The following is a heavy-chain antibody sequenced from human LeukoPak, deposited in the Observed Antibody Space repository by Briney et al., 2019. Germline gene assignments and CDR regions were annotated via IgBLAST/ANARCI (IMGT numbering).Heavy chain of an antibody. J-gene: IGHJ4*02. CDR3: ARWATVTTFFDY. Sequence: PSETLSLTCTVSGGSINNYYWSRIRQHPGKGLEWIGYIYYSGSTYYNPSLKSRVTISVDTSKNQFSLKLSSVTAADTAVYYCARWATVTTFFDYWGQGTLVTVSS. CDR2: IYYSGST. CDR1: GGSINNYY. V-gene: IGHV4-59*06. D-gene: IGHD4-17*01.